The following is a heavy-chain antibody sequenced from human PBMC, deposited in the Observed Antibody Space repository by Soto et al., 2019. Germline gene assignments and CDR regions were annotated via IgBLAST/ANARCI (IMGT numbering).Heavy chain of an antibody. CDR1: GGSISSYY. Sequence: QVQLQESGPGLVKPSETLSLKCTVSGGSISSYYWNWVRQPPGKGLEWVGSIYYSGTSDYNPSLKSRLTMSVAPSKKQFSLKLTSVTTADTAVYYCARDDFPPYSSSSRGFGYWGQGALVTVSS. CDR3: ARDDFPPYSSSSRGFGY. J-gene: IGHJ4*02. CDR2: IYYSGTS. V-gene: IGHV4-59*01. D-gene: IGHD6-6*01.